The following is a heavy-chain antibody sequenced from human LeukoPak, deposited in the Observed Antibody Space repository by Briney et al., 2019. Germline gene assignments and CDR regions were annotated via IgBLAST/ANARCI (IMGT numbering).Heavy chain of an antibody. Sequence: ASVKVSCKASGYTFTSYGISWVRQAPGQGLEWMGWISAYNGNTNYAQKLQSRVTMTTDTSAGTAYMELRSVRSDDTAVYYCARVQSAGYYYFYGMDVWGRGTTVTVSS. V-gene: IGHV1-18*01. J-gene: IGHJ6*02. CDR1: GYTFTSYG. CDR2: ISAYNGNT. D-gene: IGHD6-13*01. CDR3: ARVQSAGYYYFYGMDV.